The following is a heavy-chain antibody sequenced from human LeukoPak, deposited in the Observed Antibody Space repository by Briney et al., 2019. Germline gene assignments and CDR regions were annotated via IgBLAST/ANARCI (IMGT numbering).Heavy chain of an antibody. V-gene: IGHV3-15*01. CDR1: GFTFSNAW. Sequence: GGSLRLSCVASGFTFSNAWMSWVRLAPGEGLERVGRIKTKVNGGTTDYAAPVKGRFIMSRDDSKNTLFLQMNSLKNEDTATYYCTTGVKFGVPTETYYYYMDVWGKGTTVTVSS. J-gene: IGHJ6*03. CDR2: IKTKVNGGTT. D-gene: IGHD3-10*01. CDR3: TTGVKFGVPTETYYYYMDV.